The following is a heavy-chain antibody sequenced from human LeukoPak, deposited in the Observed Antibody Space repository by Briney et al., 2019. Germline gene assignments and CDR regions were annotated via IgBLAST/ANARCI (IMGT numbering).Heavy chain of an antibody. D-gene: IGHD2-21*01. CDR1: GFTVSSNY. CDR2: IYSGGST. V-gene: IGHV3-66*02. CDR3: ARERRDILRREDYLDY. J-gene: IGHJ4*02. Sequence: GGSLRLSCAASGFTVSSNYMSWVRQAPGKGLEWVSVIYSGGSTYYADSVKGRFTISRDNSKNTLYLQMNSLRAEDTAVYYCARERRDILRREDYLDYWGQGTLVTVSS.